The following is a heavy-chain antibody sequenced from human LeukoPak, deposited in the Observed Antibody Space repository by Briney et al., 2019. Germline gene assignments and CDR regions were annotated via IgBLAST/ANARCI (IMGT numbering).Heavy chain of an antibody. D-gene: IGHD3-22*01. CDR2: ISWNSGSI. V-gene: IGHV3-9*01. CDR1: GFTFDDYA. CDR3: AKGLSGYPTQFDY. Sequence: GRSLRLSCAASGFTFDDYAMHWVRQAPGKGLEWVSGISWNSGSIGYADSVKGRFTISRDNAKNFLYLQMNSLRAEDTALYYCAKGLSGYPTQFDYWGQGTLVTVSS. J-gene: IGHJ4*02.